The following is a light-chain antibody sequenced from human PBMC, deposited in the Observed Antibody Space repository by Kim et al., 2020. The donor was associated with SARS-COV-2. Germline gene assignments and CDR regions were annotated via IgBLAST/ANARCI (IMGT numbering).Light chain of an antibody. J-gene: IGLJ3*02. CDR2: EDT. V-gene: IGLV3-1*01. CDR1: KLEEKF. Sequence: SYELTQPPSVSVSPGQAASITCSGDKLEEKFASWFQQKPGQSPVLVIYEDTKRPSGIPERISGSTSGNTATLTISGTQAMDEADYYCQTWDSSTGVFGGG. CDR3: QTWDSSTGV.